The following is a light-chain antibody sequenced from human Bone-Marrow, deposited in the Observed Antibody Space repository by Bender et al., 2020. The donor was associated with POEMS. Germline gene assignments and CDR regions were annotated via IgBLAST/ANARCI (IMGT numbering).Light chain of an antibody. Sequence: QSVLTQPPSASGTPGQRVTISCSGGSSNIGAHAVNWYQHLPGTAPKLLIYSSHRRPSEVPDRFSGSRSGTSASLAISGLQSEDEADFYCATWDDSLNGAWVFGGGTKLTVL. CDR3: ATWDDSLNGAWV. J-gene: IGLJ3*02. CDR1: SSNIGAHA. CDR2: SSH. V-gene: IGLV1-44*01.